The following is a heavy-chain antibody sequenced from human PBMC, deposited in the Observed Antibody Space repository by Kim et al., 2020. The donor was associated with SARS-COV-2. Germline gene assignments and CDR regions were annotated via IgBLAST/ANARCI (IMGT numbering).Heavy chain of an antibody. CDR1: GFTVSSNY. CDR2: IYSGGST. D-gene: IGHD3-9*01. V-gene: IGHV3-53*01. CDR3: ARDRYYDILTGYVYAFDI. J-gene: IGHJ3*02. Sequence: GGSLRLSCAASGFTVSSNYMSWVRQAPGKGLEWVSVIYSGGSTYYADSVKGRFTISRDNSKNTLYLQMNSLRAEDTAVYYCARDRYYDILTGYVYAFDIWGQGTMVTVSS.